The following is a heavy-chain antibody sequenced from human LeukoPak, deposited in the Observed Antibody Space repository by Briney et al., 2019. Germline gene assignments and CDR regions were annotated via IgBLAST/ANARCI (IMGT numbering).Heavy chain of an antibody. CDR1: GFTFSSYA. V-gene: IGHV3-23*01. D-gene: IGHD2-2*01. CDR2: ISGSGDST. Sequence: PGGSLRLSCAASGFTFSSYARSWVRQAPGKGLEWVPAISGSGDSTYYADSVKGRFTISRDNSKNTLYLQMNSLRAEDTAVYYCGVDIVVVPGAPNWFDPWGQGTLVTVSS. CDR3: GVDIVVVPGAPNWFDP. J-gene: IGHJ5*02.